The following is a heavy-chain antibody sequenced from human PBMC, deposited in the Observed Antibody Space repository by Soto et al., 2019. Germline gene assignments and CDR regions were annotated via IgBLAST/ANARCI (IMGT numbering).Heavy chain of an antibody. CDR3: ARGRYSSSWLGYYYGMDV. CDR2: IIPIFGTA. CDR1: GGTCSSYS. Sequence: SVNASCKSSGGTCSSYSSSWVRQAPAQGLEWMGGIIPIFGTANCAQKFQGRVTIAADESPCTAYMELSSLRSEDTAVYDCARGRYSSSWLGYYYGMDVWGQGTTVTVSS. J-gene: IGHJ6*02. V-gene: IGHV1-69*13. D-gene: IGHD6-13*01.